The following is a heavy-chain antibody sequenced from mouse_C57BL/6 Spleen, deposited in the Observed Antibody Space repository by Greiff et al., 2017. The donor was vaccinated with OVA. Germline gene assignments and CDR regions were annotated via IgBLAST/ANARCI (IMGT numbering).Heavy chain of an antibody. CDR3: ARDAGGYDGAWFAY. V-gene: IGHV5-4*01. CDR2: ISDGGSYT. Sequence: DVKLVESGGGLVKPGGSLKLSCAASGFTFSSYAMSWVRQTPEKRLEWVATISDGGSYTYYPDNVKGRFTISRDNAKNNLYLQMSHLKSEDTAMYYCARDAGGYDGAWFAYWGQGTLVTVSA. D-gene: IGHD2-2*01. J-gene: IGHJ3*01. CDR1: GFTFSSYA.